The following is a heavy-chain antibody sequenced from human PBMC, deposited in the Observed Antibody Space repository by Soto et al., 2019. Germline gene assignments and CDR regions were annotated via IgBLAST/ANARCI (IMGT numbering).Heavy chain of an antibody. Sequence: PSVKVSCKASGYTFTGYYMHWVRQAPGQGLEWMGWINPNSGGTNYAQKFQGWVTMTRDTSISTAYMELSRLRSDDTAVYYCARGEHGEIDAFDIWGQGTMVTVSS. V-gene: IGHV1-2*04. CDR3: ARGEHGEIDAFDI. CDR1: GYTFTGYY. J-gene: IGHJ3*02. CDR2: INPNSGGT. D-gene: IGHD3-10*01.